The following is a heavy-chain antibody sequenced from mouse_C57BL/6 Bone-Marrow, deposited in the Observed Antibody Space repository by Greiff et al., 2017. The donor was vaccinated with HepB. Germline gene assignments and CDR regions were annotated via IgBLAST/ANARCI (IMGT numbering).Heavy chain of an antibody. Sequence: QVTLKVSGPGILQSSQTLSLTCSFSGFSLSTSGMGVSWIRQPSGKGLEWLAHIYWDDDKRHKPSLKSRVTISKDTSRYQVFLKITSVDTADTATYYCARRVYYGSSFYWYFDVWGTGATVTVSS. V-gene: IGHV8-12*01. CDR2: IYWDDDK. CDR1: GFSLSTSGMG. J-gene: IGHJ1*03. CDR3: ARRVYYGSSFYWYFDV. D-gene: IGHD1-1*01.